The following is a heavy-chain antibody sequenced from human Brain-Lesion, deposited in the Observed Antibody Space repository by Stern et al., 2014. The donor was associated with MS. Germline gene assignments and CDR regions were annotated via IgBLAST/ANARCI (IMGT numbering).Heavy chain of an antibody. Sequence: VQLVESGAEVKKPGASVKVSCKTSGYILTGYYIHWVRQAPGQGLEWVAWIKPNHGGTKSAQKFQGRVTMSRDTAISTAYVELSSLTSDDTAVYYCARDQRGITIFGVVTDYYYLGMDVWGQGTTVTVSS. CDR2: IKPNHGGT. CDR1: GYILTGYY. J-gene: IGHJ6*02. CDR3: ARDQRGITIFGVVTDYYYLGMDV. V-gene: IGHV1-2*02. D-gene: IGHD3-3*01.